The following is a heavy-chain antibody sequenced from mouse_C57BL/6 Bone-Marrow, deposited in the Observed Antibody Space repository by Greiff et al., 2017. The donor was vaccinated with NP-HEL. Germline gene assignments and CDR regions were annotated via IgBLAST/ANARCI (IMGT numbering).Heavy chain of an antibody. V-gene: IGHV6-3*01. J-gene: IGHJ4*01. Sequence: EVMLVESGGGLVQPGGSMKLSCVASGFTFSNSWMNWVRQSPEKGLEWVAQIRLKSDNYATHYAESVKGRFTISRDDSKSSVYLQMNNLRAEDTGIYYCTGARLGDYWGQGTSVTVSS. CDR1: GFTFSNSW. CDR2: IRLKSDNYAT. CDR3: TGARLGDY.